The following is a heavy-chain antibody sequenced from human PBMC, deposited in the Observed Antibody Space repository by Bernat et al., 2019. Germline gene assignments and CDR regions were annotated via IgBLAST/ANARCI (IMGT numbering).Heavy chain of an antibody. CDR1: GFTFSVSW. J-gene: IGHJ4*02. CDR3: ARSPRTGDVDY. D-gene: IGHD7-27*01. V-gene: IGHV3-7*03. Sequence: LVESGGGLVQPGGSLRLSCAASGFTFSVSWMSWVRQAPGKGLEWVANINQDGSEKYYVDSVRGRFTISRDNAKNSLYLQMNSLRADDTAVYYCARSPRTGDVDYWGQGTLVTVSS. CDR2: INQDGSEK.